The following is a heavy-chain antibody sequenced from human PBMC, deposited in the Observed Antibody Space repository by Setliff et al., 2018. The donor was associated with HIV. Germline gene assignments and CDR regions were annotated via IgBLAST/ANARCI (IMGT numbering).Heavy chain of an antibody. Sequence: SETLSLTCTVSGGSISSGDYYWSWIRQHPGKGLEWIGYIYYSGITYYNPSLMSRVTISVDTSKNNFSLKLSSVTAADTAVYFCARDGRAKGVYSHWFLDLWGRGTLVTVSS. J-gene: IGHJ2*01. V-gene: IGHV4-31*03. D-gene: IGHD2-8*01. CDR1: GGSISSGDYY. CDR2: IYYSGIT. CDR3: ARDGRAKGVYSHWFLDL.